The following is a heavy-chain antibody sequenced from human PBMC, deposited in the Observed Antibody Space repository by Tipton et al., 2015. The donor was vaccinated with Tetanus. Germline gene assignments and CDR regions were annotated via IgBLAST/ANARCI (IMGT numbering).Heavy chain of an antibody. CDR1: GVSMIDSY. Sequence: TLSLTCTVSGVSMIDSYWNWIRQPAGNGLEWIGRIYSRGTTNYDPSLRGRVTMSIDTSKNLFSLKLDSVTAADTAIYYCARALKQGANCFVPWGQGTLVTVSS. CDR2: IYSRGTT. CDR3: ARALKQGANCFVP. D-gene: IGHD3-16*01. V-gene: IGHV4-4*07. J-gene: IGHJ5*02.